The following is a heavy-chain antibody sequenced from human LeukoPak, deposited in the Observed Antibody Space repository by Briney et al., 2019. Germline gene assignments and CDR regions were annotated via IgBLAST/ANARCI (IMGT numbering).Heavy chain of an antibody. J-gene: IGHJ6*02. V-gene: IGHV4-34*01. CDR1: GGSFSGYY. D-gene: IGHD6-19*01. CDR3: ARVRRVYSSGWGYYYYGMDV. CDR2: INHSGST. Sequence: SATLSLTCAVYGGSFSGYYWSWIRQPPGKGLEWIGEINHSGSTNYNPSLKSRVTISVDTSKNQFSLKLSSVTAADTAVYYCARVRRVYSSGWGYYYYGMDVWGQGTTVTVSS.